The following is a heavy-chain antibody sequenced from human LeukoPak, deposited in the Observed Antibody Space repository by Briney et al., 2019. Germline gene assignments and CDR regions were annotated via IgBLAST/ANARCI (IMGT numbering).Heavy chain of an antibody. CDR3: ASSHLLDFWSGYYI. J-gene: IGHJ4*02. D-gene: IGHD3-3*01. V-gene: IGHV4-4*07. CDR1: GFSISSYY. CDR2: IYTSGST. Sequence: SETLSLTCTVSGFSISSYYWSWIRQPAGKGLEWIGRIYTSGSTNYNPSLKSRVTMSVDTSKNQFSLKLSSVTAADTAVYYCASSHLLDFWSGYYIWGQGTLVTVSS.